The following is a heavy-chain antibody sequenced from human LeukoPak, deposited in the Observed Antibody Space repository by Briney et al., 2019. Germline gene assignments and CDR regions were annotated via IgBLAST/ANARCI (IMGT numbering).Heavy chain of an antibody. J-gene: IGHJ5*02. CDR2: ISAYNGNT. CDR1: GGTFSSYA. Sequence: ASVKVSCKASGGTFSSYAISWVRQAPGQGLEWMGWISAYNGNTNYAQKLQGRVTMTTDTSTSTAYMELRSLRSDDTAVYYCAGGGIAVADGNWYDPWGQGTLVTVSS. D-gene: IGHD6-19*01. V-gene: IGHV1-18*01. CDR3: AGGGIAVADGNWYDP.